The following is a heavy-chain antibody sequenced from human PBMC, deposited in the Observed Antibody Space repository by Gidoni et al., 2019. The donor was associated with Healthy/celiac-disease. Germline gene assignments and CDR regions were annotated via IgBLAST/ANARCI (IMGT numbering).Heavy chain of an antibody. J-gene: IGHJ4*02. D-gene: IGHD5-12*01. Sequence: QVQLQESGPGLVKPSETLSLTCTVSGGSVRSGSYYWSWIRPPPGKGLEWIGYIYYSGSTNYNPSLKSRVTISVDTSKNQFSLKLSSVTAADTAVYYCARGARRDGYNRLFDYWGQGTLVTVSS. CDR2: IYYSGST. CDR1: GGSVRSGSYY. V-gene: IGHV4-61*01. CDR3: ARGARRDGYNRLFDY.